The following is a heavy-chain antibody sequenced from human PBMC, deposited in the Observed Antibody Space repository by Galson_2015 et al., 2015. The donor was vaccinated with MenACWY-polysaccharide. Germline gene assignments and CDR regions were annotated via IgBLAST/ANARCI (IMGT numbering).Heavy chain of an antibody. J-gene: IGHJ4*02. CDR3: AKYAGLNSPHCLDF. Sequence: SLRLSCAASGFAFINYAVAWVRQPPGKGLEWVSSIFDSSGNTYYTDSVKGRFTISRDNSRNTVYLHMSSLGAEDSATYYCAKYAGLNSPHCLDFWGQGTLVTVSS. CDR1: GFAFINYA. CDR2: IFDSSGNT. V-gene: IGHV3-23*01. D-gene: IGHD2-8*01.